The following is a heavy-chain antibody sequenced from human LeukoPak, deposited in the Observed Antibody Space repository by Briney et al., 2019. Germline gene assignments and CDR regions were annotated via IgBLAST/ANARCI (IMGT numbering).Heavy chain of an antibody. CDR1: GGSISSGGYY. J-gene: IGHJ5*02. CDR2: IYHSGST. Sequence: SETLSLTCTVSGGSISSGGYYWSWIRQPPGKGLEWIGYIYHSGSTYYNPSLKSRVTISVDRSKNQFSLKLSSVTAADTAVYYCARAPAGSSPNWFDPWGQGTLVTVSS. CDR3: ARAPAGSSPNWFDP. V-gene: IGHV4-30-2*01. D-gene: IGHD6-13*01.